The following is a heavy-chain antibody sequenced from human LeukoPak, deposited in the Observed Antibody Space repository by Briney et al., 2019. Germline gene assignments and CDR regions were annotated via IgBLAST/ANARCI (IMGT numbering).Heavy chain of an antibody. CDR2: IYYSGST. CDR1: GGSISSYY. Sequence: KPLETLSLTCTVSGGSISSYYWSWIRQPPGRGLEWIGYIYYSGSTNYNPSLKSRVTISVDTSKNQFSLKLSSVTAADTAVYYCARDYYDSSENAFDIWGQGTMVTVSS. CDR3: ARDYYDSSENAFDI. D-gene: IGHD3-22*01. J-gene: IGHJ3*02. V-gene: IGHV4-59*01.